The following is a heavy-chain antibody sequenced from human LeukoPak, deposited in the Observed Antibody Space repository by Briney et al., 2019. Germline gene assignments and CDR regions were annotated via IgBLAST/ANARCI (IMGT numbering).Heavy chain of an antibody. Sequence: PGGSLRLSCAASGLTFSNYWMHWVRQAPGKGLEWVSLIYTDGRTTFYADSVQGRFTISRDNARNTLYLQMNSLRAGDTAVYYCASLSGSRGSAFDVWGQGTMVTASS. D-gene: IGHD1-26*01. CDR1: GLTFSNYW. CDR2: IYTDGRTT. CDR3: ASLSGSRGSAFDV. V-gene: IGHV3-74*01. J-gene: IGHJ3*01.